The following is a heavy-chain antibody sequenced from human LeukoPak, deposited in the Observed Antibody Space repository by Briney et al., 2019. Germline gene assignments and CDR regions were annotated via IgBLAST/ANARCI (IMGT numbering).Heavy chain of an antibody. D-gene: IGHD1-1*01. Sequence: SETLSLTCTVSGGSISSYYWSWIRQPPGKGLEWIGSIHYSGSTYYNPSLKSRVTISVDTSKNQFSLKLNSVTAADTAVYYCARTAGSQAEHFQHWGQGTLVTVSS. V-gene: IGHV4-59*12. J-gene: IGHJ1*01. CDR3: ARTAGSQAEHFQH. CDR1: GGSISSYY. CDR2: IHYSGST.